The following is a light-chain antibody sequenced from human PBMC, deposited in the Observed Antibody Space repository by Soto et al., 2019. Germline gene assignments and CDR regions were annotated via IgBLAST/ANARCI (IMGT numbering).Light chain of an antibody. CDR2: DVS. V-gene: IGLV2-14*01. J-gene: IGLJ1*01. CDR1: ISDVGAYNH. CDR3: NSHTISNTWV. Sequence: QSVLTQPSSVSGSPGQSITISCTGTISDVGAYNHVSWYQHHPGKAPKLMIYDVSNRPSGVSNRFSGSKSGYTASLTISGLLAEAEADYYCNSHTISNTWVFGTGTTVTVL.